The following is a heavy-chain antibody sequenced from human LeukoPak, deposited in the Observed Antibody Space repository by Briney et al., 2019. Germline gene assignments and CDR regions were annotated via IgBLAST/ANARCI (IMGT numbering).Heavy chain of an antibody. V-gene: IGHV3-23*01. CDR1: GFTFSSYA. Sequence: GGSLRLSCAASGFTFSSYAMSWVRQAPGKGLEWVSAISGSGGSTYYADSVKGRFTISRDNSKNTLYLQMNSLGTDDTAVYYCAKGNWRYFDYWGQGTLVTVSS. J-gene: IGHJ4*02. CDR2: ISGSGGST. CDR3: AKGNWRYFDY. D-gene: IGHD1-1*01.